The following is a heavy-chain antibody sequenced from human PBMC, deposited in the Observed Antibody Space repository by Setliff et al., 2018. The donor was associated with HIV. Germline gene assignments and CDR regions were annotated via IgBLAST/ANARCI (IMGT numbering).Heavy chain of an antibody. CDR3: VRPSFGIGGGSMFDP. J-gene: IGHJ5*02. CDR1: GGPISTNGYY. Sequence: NPSETLSLTCTVSGGPISTNGYYWGFIRQSPGKGLEWIASVHYGGSIFYNPSLKSRVTLSVGTSKRQFFLNLSSATTADTAMYYCVRPSFGIGGGSMFDPWGQGIVVTVSS. CDR2: VHYGGSI. D-gene: IGHD3-3*01. V-gene: IGHV4-39*01.